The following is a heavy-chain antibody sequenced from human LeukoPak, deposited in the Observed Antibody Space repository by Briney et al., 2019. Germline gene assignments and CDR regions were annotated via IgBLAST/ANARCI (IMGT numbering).Heavy chain of an antibody. CDR3: ARVASDYSNLDY. CDR2: ISAYNGNT. J-gene: IGHJ4*02. Sequence: ASVKVSCKASGYTLTSYGISWVRQAPGQGLEWMGWISAYNGNTNYAQKLQGRVTMTTDTSTSTAYMELRSLRSDDTAVYYCARVASDYSNLDYWGQGTLVTVSS. V-gene: IGHV1-18*01. CDR1: GYTLTSYG. D-gene: IGHD4-11*01.